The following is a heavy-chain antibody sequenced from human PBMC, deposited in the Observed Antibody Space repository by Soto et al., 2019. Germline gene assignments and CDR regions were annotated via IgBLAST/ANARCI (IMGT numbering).Heavy chain of an antibody. D-gene: IGHD3-16*01. V-gene: IGHV3-9*01. CDR3: AKEMITFGDFNYYYMDV. CDR1: GFTFDQYT. J-gene: IGHJ6*03. CDR2: ITWHSGTI. Sequence: DVQLVESGGGLVQPGRSLRLACAASGFTFDQYTMHWVRQAPGKGLEWVSSITWHSGTIGYADSVKGRFTISRDNAKNSLYLQMNSLRGEDTALYYCAKEMITFGDFNYYYMDVWCNGTTVTVSS.